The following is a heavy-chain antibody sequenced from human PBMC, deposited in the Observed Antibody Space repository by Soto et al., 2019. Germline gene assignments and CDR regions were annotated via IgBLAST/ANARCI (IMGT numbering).Heavy chain of an antibody. V-gene: IGHV3-30*18. Sequence: AXGCLRLSCAASGFIFSNYGMHWVRQAPGKGLEWVAVISYDGSDKRYADSVRGRFTISRDNSKNTLFLQVTSLRAEDTAVYYCAKELSGYDPGFEDWGQGTPVTVSS. J-gene: IGHJ4*02. CDR3: AKELSGYDPGFED. D-gene: IGHD5-12*01. CDR1: GFIFSNYG. CDR2: ISYDGSDK.